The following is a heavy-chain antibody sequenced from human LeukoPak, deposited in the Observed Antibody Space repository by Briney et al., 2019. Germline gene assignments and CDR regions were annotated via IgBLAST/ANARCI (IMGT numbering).Heavy chain of an antibody. D-gene: IGHD4-17*01. CDR2: IGSSDSTT. CDR1: GFTFSSYE. V-gene: IGHV3-48*03. CDR3: ARRNYGNPDY. Sequence: GGSLRLSCVGSGFTFSSYEMNWVRQAPGKGLEWLSYIGSSDSTTHYADSVKGRFTISRDNAKNSLYLQMNSLRAEDTAVYYCARRNYGNPDYWGQGTLVTVSS. J-gene: IGHJ4*02.